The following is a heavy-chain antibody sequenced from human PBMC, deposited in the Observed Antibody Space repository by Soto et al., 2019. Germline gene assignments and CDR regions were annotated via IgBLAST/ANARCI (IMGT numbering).Heavy chain of an antibody. J-gene: IGHJ4*02. CDR3: ATVPRYCSGTTCYLDS. V-gene: IGHV4-34*01. Sequence: TSETLSLTCAVDGGSFSGYYWSWIRQPPGKGLEWIGEINHSGSTNYNPSLKSRVTMSVDESKNQFSLKLNSVTAADTAVYYCATVPRYCSGTTCYLDSWGRGTLVTVSS. CDR2: INHSGST. CDR1: GGSFSGYY. D-gene: IGHD2-2*01.